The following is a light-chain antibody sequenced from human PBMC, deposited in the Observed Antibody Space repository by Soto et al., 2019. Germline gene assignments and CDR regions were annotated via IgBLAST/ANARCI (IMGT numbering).Light chain of an antibody. CDR2: AAS. CDR1: QSISNY. V-gene: IGKV1-39*01. J-gene: IGKJ1*01. CDR3: QQCYSTLWT. Sequence: DIQMTQSPSSLSASVGDRVTITCRASQSISNYLNWYQQKQGKAPKLLIYAASSLQSGVPSRFSGSESGTDLTLTISRLQREDFATYYCQQCYSTLWTFGQGTTVEI.